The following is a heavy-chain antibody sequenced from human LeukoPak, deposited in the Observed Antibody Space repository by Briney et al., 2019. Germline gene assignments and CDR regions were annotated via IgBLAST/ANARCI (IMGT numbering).Heavy chain of an antibody. Sequence: SVKVSCKASGYTFTSYYMHWVRQAPGQGLEWMGRIIPIFGTANYAQKFQGRVTITTDESTSTAYMELSSLRSEDTAVYYCARALINNWNHDLINYFDYWGQGTLVTVSS. J-gene: IGHJ4*02. CDR3: ARALINNWNHDLINYFDY. V-gene: IGHV1-69*05. CDR1: GYTFTSYY. CDR2: IIPIFGTA. D-gene: IGHD1-14*01.